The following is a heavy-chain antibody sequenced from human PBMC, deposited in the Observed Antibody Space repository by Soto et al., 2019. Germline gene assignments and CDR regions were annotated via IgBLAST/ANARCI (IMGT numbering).Heavy chain of an antibody. V-gene: IGHV4-34*01. Sequence: SETLSLTCAVYGGSFSGYYWSWIRQPPGKGLEWIGEINHSGSTNYNPSLKSRVTVSVDTSKNQFSLNLSSVTAADTAMYYCARRFGKNKIDYWGQGTLVTVSS. D-gene: IGHD3-16*01. CDR3: ARRFGKNKIDY. CDR2: INHSGST. CDR1: GGSFSGYY. J-gene: IGHJ4*02.